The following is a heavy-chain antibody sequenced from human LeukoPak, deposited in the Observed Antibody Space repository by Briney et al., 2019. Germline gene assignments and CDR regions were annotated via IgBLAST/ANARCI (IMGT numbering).Heavy chain of an antibody. CDR1: GFTFSDYY. CDR2: ISSSGSTI. CDR3: ARDLQDTAMGGIDY. V-gene: IGHV3-11*01. D-gene: IGHD5-18*01. Sequence: GGSLGLSCAASGFTFSDYYMSWIRQAPGKGLEWVSYISSSGSTIYYADSVKGRFTISRDNAKNSLYLQMNSLRAEDTAVYYYARDLQDTAMGGIDYWGQGTLVTVSS. J-gene: IGHJ4*02.